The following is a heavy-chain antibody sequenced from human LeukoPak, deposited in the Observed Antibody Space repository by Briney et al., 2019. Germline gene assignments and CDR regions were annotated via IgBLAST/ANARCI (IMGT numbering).Heavy chain of an antibody. CDR3: ARAGSRGDAFDI. D-gene: IGHD1-26*01. CDR1: GFTFSSYG. J-gene: IGHJ3*02. V-gene: IGHV3-33*01. Sequence: GGSLRLSCAASGFTFSSYGMHWVRQAPGKGLEGVAVIWYDGSNKYYADSVKGRFTISRDNSKNTLYLQMNSLRAEDTAVYYCARAGSRGDAFDIWGQGTMVTVSS. CDR2: IWYDGSNK.